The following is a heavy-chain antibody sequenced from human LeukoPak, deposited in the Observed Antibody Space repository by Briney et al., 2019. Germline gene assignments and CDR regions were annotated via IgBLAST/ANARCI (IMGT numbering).Heavy chain of an antibody. CDR2: INWNGGST. Sequence: GGSLRLSCAASGFTFDDYGMSWVRQAPGKGLEWVSGINWNGGSTGYADSVKGRFTIARDNAKNSLYLQMNSLRAEDTALYYCAKDRSSSWNGTPFDYWGQGTLVTVSS. CDR1: GFTFDDYG. J-gene: IGHJ4*02. CDR3: AKDRSSSWNGTPFDY. D-gene: IGHD6-13*01. V-gene: IGHV3-20*04.